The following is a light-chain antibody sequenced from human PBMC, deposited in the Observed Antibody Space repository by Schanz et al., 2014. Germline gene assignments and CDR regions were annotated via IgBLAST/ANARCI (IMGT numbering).Light chain of an antibody. V-gene: IGLV1-40*01. J-gene: IGLJ3*02. CDR1: SSNIGAGYD. CDR2: DNT. CDR3: QSYDSSLSEWV. Sequence: QSVLTQPPSVSGAPGQRVTISCTGSSSNIGAGYDVHWYQQLPGTAPKLLIFDNTNRPSGVPDRFSGSKSGTSASLAITGLQAEDEADYYCQSYDSSLSEWVFGGGTKLTVL.